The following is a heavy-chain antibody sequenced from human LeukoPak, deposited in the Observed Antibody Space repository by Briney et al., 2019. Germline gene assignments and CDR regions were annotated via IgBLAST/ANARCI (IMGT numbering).Heavy chain of an antibody. J-gene: IGHJ4*02. Sequence: SETLSLTCAVYGGSFSGYYWSWIRQPPGEGLEWIGEINHSGSTNYNPSLKSRVTISVDTSKNQFSLKLSSVTAADTAVYYCARAGDSSGYAEFWGQGTLVTVSS. CDR1: GGSFSGYY. D-gene: IGHD3-22*01. CDR3: ARAGDSSGYAEF. V-gene: IGHV4-34*01. CDR2: INHSGST.